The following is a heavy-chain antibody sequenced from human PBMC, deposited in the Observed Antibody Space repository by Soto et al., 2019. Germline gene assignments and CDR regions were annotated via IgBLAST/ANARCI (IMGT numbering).Heavy chain of an antibody. V-gene: IGHV1-3*01. Sequence: QVQLVQSGAEVKKPGASVKVSCKASGYTFTSYAMHWVRQAPGQRLEWMGWINAGNGNTKYSQKFQGRVTITRDTSASAAYMELSSLRSEDTAVYYCARVVGIAVDDYWGQGTLVTVSS. CDR2: INAGNGNT. CDR3: ARVVGIAVDDY. D-gene: IGHD6-19*01. J-gene: IGHJ4*02. CDR1: GYTFTSYA.